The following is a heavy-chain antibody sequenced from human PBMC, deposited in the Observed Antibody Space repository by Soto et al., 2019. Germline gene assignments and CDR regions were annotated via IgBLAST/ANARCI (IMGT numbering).Heavy chain of an antibody. Sequence: EVQLLESGGGLVQPGGSLRLSCAASGFTFSSYAMSWVRQAPGKGLEWVSAISGSGGSTYYADSVKGRFTISRDNSKNTLYLQMSSLRAEDTAVYYCAKEGACSGGSCYPYFDYWGQGTLVTVSS. CDR1: GFTFSSYA. D-gene: IGHD2-15*01. J-gene: IGHJ4*02. CDR2: ISGSGGST. V-gene: IGHV3-23*01. CDR3: AKEGACSGGSCYPYFDY.